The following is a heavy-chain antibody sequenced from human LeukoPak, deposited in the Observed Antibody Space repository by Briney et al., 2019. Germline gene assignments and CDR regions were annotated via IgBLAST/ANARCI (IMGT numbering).Heavy chain of an antibody. D-gene: IGHD3-16*01. CDR2: VHSSGDI. CDR3: ARGASPKDAVFFDY. V-gene: IGHV4-61*02. J-gene: IGHJ4*02. Sequence: PSETLSLTCPVSGVSITSGSYYWGWIRQSAGKGLEWIGRVHSSGDIYHNAAFRSRAAVSGDASKNQFSLQLNSVTAADTAVYYCARGASPKDAVFFDYWGQGALITVSS. CDR1: GVSITSGSYY.